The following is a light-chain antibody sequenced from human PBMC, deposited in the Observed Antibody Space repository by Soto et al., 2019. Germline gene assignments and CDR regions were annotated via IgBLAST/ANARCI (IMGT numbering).Light chain of an antibody. J-gene: IGKJ1*01. CDR1: QSVSSY. CDR2: DAS. V-gene: IGKV3-11*01. Sequence: EIVVTQSPATLSLSPGERATLSCRASQSVSSYLVWFQQKPGQAPRLLIYDASYRATGVPARFSGSGSGTDFTLTISSLEPEDFAVYFCQHRKNWPWTFGRGTKVEIK. CDR3: QHRKNWPWT.